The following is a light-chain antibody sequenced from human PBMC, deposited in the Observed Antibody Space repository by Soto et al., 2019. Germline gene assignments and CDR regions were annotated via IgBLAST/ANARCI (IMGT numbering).Light chain of an antibody. CDR1: QSVSTN. Sequence: EVELTQSPATLSVSPGERATLSCRASQSVSTNFGWDQEEHGPAPRLLHYCASTRATGIPDRFSGSGSGTDFTLTISGLEPEDFAVYYCQHPTTSGQGTKVDI. CDR2: CAS. J-gene: IGKJ1*01. CDR3: QHPTT. V-gene: IGKV3-15*01.